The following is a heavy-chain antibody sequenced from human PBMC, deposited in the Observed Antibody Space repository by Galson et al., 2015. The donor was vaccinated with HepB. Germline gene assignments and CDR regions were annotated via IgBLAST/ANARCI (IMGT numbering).Heavy chain of an antibody. V-gene: IGHV1-2*02. CDR2: INPNSGGT. J-gene: IGHJ5*02. D-gene: IGHD3-3*01. CDR3: ARDRSASIFGVVVNWFDP. Sequence: ASVKVSCKASGYTFTGYYIHWVRQAPGQGLEWMGWINPNSGGTKYAEKFQGRVTMTRDTSISTAYMELSSLRSDDTAVYYCARDRSASIFGVVVNWFDPWGQGTLVTVSS. CDR1: GYTFTGYY.